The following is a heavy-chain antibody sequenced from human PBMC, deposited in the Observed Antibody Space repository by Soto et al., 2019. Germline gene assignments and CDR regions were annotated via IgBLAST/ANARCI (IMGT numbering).Heavy chain of an antibody. CDR1: GYTFTSYA. Sequence: ASVKVSCKASGYTFTSYAMHWVRHAPGQRLEWMGWINAGNGNTKYSQKFQGRVTITRDTSASTAYMELSSLRSEDTAVYYCAREAFWSGYSQEHDAFDIWGQGTMVTVSS. V-gene: IGHV1-3*01. D-gene: IGHD3-3*01. J-gene: IGHJ3*02. CDR2: INAGNGNT. CDR3: AREAFWSGYSQEHDAFDI.